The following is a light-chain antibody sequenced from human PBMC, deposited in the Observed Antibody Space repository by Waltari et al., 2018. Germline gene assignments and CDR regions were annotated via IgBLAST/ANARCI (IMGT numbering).Light chain of an antibody. CDR2: DVS. Sequence: QSALTQPASVSGSPGQSITISCTGTSSGVGGYNYVPWYQQHPGKAPKLMIYDVSNRPSGVSNRFSGSKSGNTASLTISGLQAEDEADYYCSSYISSSTLELFGGGTSLTVL. CDR1: SSGVGGYNY. J-gene: IGLJ2*01. V-gene: IGLV2-14*03. CDR3: SSYISSSTLEL.